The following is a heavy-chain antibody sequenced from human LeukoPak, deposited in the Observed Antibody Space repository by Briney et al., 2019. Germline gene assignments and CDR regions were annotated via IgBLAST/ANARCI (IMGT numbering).Heavy chain of an antibody. V-gene: IGHV1-2*02. CDR3: ARVDSSSWYEGWFDP. Sequence: ASVKVSCKASGYTFTGYYMHWVRQAPGQGLEWMGWINPNSGGTNYAQKFQGRVTMTRDTSISTAYMDLSRLRSDDTAVYYCARVDSSSWYEGWFDPWGQGTLVTVSS. CDR2: INPNSGGT. D-gene: IGHD6-13*01. CDR1: GYTFTGYY. J-gene: IGHJ5*02.